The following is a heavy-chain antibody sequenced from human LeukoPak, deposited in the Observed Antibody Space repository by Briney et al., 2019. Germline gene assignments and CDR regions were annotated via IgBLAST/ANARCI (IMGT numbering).Heavy chain of an antibody. CDR3: ARISRGDGIDYFDY. CDR1: GFSLSTSGMC. V-gene: IGHV2-70*11. CDR2: IDWDDDD. D-gene: IGHD1-14*01. J-gene: IGHJ4*02. Sequence: SGPTLVNPTQTLTLTCTFSGFSLSTSGMCVSWIRQPPGKALEWLARIDWDDDDYYSTSLRTRLTISKDTSKNQVVLTMTNMAPVDTATYYCARISRGDGIDYFDYWGQGTLVAVSS.